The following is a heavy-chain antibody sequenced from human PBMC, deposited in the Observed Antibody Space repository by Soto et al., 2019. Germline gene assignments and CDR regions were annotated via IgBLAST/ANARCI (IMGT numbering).Heavy chain of an antibody. CDR3: TTDALRFLEWFSY. Sequence: EVQLVESGGGLVKPGGSRRLSCVTSGFTLSKAWMSWVRQAPGKGLEWVGRIKSDSDGGTTDYAAPVKGRFTISRDDSKNTVYLQMNSLKTEGTAVYYCTTDALRFLEWFSYWGQGTLVTVSS. J-gene: IGHJ4*02. D-gene: IGHD3-3*01. V-gene: IGHV3-15*01. CDR1: GFTLSKAW. CDR2: IKSDSDGGTT.